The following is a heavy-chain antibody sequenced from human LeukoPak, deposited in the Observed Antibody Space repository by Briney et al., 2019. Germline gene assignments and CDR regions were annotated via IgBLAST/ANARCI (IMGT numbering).Heavy chain of an antibody. J-gene: IGHJ3*02. CDR1: GGTFSSYA. V-gene: IGHV1-69*05. D-gene: IGHD3-16*01. CDR2: IIPIFGTA. CDR3: ARNGGGWRGAFDI. Sequence: GASVKVSCKASGGTFSSYAISWVRQAPGQGLEWMGGIIPIFGTANYAQKFQGRVTITTDESTSTAYMELSSPRSEDTAVYYCARNGGGWRGAFDIWGQGTMVTVSS.